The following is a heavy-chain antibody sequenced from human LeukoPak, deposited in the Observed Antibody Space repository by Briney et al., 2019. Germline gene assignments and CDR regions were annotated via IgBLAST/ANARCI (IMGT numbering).Heavy chain of an antibody. CDR1: GGTFSSYA. V-gene: IGHV1-69*05. CDR2: IIPIFGTA. D-gene: IGHD2-15*01. J-gene: IGHJ2*01. CDR3: AIDRCSGGSCHNWYFDL. Sequence: ASVKVSCKASGGTFSSYAISWVRQAPGQGLEWMGEIIPIFGTANYAQKFQGRVTITTDESTSTAYMELSSLRPEDTAVYYCAIDRCSGGSCHNWYFDLWGRGTLVTVSS.